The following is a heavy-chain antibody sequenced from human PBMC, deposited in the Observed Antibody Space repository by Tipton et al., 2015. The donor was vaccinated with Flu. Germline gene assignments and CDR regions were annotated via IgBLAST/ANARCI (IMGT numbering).Heavy chain of an antibody. Sequence: RSLRLSCAASGFTFGSYGFHWVRQAPGKGLEWVAYISYDANEKSYAESVKGRSTISRDKSKNTLYLQVNSLRVDDTAVYYCARIYNSYYFDYWGQGTLVTVSS. V-gene: IGHV3-30*03. D-gene: IGHD1-1*01. CDR3: ARIYNSYYFDY. J-gene: IGHJ4*02. CDR1: GFTFGSYG. CDR2: ISYDANEK.